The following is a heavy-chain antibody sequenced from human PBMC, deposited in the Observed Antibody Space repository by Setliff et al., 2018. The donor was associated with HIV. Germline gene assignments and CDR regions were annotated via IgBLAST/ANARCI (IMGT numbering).Heavy chain of an antibody. D-gene: IGHD2-15*01. CDR2: IKEDGTEE. CDR3: ARIHCSGGNCYADS. Sequence: PGGSLRLSCGASGFSFGENWMSWVRQAAGKGLEWVANIKEDGTEEYYVDSVKGRFTISRDNAKNSLYLQMSSLRAEDTAVYYCARIHCSGGNCYADSWGQGTLVTVSS. V-gene: IGHV3-7*01. J-gene: IGHJ5*02. CDR1: GFSFGENW.